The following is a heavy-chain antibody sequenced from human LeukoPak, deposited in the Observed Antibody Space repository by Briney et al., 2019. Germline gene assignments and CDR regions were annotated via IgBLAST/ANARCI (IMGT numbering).Heavy chain of an antibody. CDR3: AKYLGKYSYGYSGLDY. D-gene: IGHD5-18*01. CDR2: LSGSGAST. V-gene: IGHV3-23*01. J-gene: IGHJ4*02. Sequence: PGGSPRLSCAASGFTFSSCAMTWVRQAPGKGLEWVSSLSGSGASTSYADSVKGRFTISRDNSKNTLSLQMSSLRAEDTAVYFCAKYLGKYSYGYSGLDYWGQGTLVTVSS. CDR1: GFTFSSCA.